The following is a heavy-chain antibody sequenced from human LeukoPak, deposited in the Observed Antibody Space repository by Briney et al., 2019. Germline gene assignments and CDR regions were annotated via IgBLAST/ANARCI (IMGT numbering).Heavy chain of an antibody. V-gene: IGHV3-20*04. D-gene: IGHD3-22*01. CDR3: ARLRNYDSSGYYFEIDS. Sequence: RTGGSLRLSCAASGFTFSSYAMSWVRQAPGKGLEWVSGINWNSIRVGYADSVKGRFTISRDNAKNSLYLQMNSLRAEDTAFYYCARLRNYDSSGYYFEIDSWGQGTLVTVSS. J-gene: IGHJ4*02. CDR1: GFTFSSYA. CDR2: INWNSIRV.